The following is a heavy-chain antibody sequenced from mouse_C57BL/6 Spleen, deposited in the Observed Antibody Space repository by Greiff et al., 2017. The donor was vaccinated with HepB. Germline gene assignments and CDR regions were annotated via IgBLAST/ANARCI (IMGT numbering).Heavy chain of an antibody. CDR2: IDPSDSYT. D-gene: IGHD1-1*01. CDR1: GYTFTSYW. J-gene: IGHJ3*01. V-gene: IGHV1-50*01. CDR3: ARSDDGSSYWFAY. Sequence: VKLQQPGAELVKPGASVKLSCKASGYTFTSYWMQWVKQRPGQGLEWIGEIDPSDSYTNYHQKFKGKATLTVDTSSSTAYMQLSSLTSEDSAVYYCARSDDGSSYWFAYWGQGTLVTVSA.